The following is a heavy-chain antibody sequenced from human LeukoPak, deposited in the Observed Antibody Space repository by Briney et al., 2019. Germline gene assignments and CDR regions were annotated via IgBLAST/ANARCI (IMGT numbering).Heavy chain of an antibody. CDR1: GLTLRSYD. D-gene: IGHD5-12*01. J-gene: IGHJ4*02. V-gene: IGHV3-23*01. Sequence: GRSLRLSCAASGLTLRSYDMSWVRQAPGKRLEWVAATSGSGGNTYYADSVKGRFTISRDNSKNTLYLQMNSLRAEDTAVYYCAKEYSGYDFDYWGQGTLVTVSS. CDR3: AKEYSGYDFDY. CDR2: TSGSGGNT.